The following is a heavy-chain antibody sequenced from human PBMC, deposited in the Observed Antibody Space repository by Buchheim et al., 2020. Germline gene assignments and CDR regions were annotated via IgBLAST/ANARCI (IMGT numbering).Heavy chain of an antibody. V-gene: IGHV4-39*07. CDR3: ARGTGIAVAEHEEPFDP. CDR1: GGSISRSSTY. D-gene: IGHD6-19*01. J-gene: IGHJ5*02. Sequence: QLQLQESGPGLVKPSETLSLTCTVSGGSISRSSTYWGWIRQPPGKGLEWIGSIYYSGKTYYNPSLKSRVTISVDTSKNQFSLKVSSVTAADTAVYYCARGTGIAVAEHEEPFDPWGQGTL. CDR2: IYYSGKT.